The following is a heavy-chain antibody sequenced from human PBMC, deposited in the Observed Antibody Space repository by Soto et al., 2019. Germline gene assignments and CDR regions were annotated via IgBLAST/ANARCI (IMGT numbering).Heavy chain of an antibody. CDR1: GYTFTSYG. CDR2: ISAYNGNT. Sequence: ASVKVSCKASGYTFTSYGISWVLQAPGQGLEWMGWISAYNGNTNYAQKLQGRVTMTTDTSTSTAYMELRSLRSDDTAVYYCARESVVGATTGYYYYYGMDAWGQGTTVTVSS. J-gene: IGHJ6*02. V-gene: IGHV1-18*01. CDR3: ARESVVGATTGYYYYYGMDA. D-gene: IGHD1-26*01.